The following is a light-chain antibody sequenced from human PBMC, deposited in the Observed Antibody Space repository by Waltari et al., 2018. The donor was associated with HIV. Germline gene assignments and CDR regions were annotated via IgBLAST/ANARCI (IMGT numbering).Light chain of an antibody. CDR1: SSNIGRNT. CDR2: SNN. Sequence: QSVLTQPPSASGTPGQRFTISCSGSSSNIGRNTVTWSQQLPGTAPKLLIYSNNQRPSGVPDRFSGSKSGTSASLAISGLQSEDEADYYCAAWDDSLNGPWVFGGGTKLTVL. V-gene: IGLV1-44*01. CDR3: AAWDDSLNGPWV. J-gene: IGLJ3*02.